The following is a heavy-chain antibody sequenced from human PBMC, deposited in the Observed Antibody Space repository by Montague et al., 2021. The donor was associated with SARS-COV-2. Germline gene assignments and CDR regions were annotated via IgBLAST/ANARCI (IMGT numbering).Heavy chain of an antibody. J-gene: IGHJ5*02. CDR2: INHSGNT. Sequence: SETLSLTCAVYGGSLSGYYWAWIRQTPGKGLEWIGEINHSGNTNXNPSLKSRVTISVDTSKKQFSLKLSSVTTADTAVYYCARGADYDFWSGYLRYKWFDPWGRGTPVTVSS. V-gene: IGHV4-34*01. CDR1: GGSLSGYY. D-gene: IGHD3-3*01. CDR3: ARGADYDFWSGYLRYKWFDP.